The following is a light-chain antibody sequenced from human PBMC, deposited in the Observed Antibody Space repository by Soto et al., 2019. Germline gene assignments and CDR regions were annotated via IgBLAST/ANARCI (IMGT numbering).Light chain of an antibody. Sequence: DIQMTQSPSSLSASVGDRVTITCRESQGISTFLNWYQQKPGQAPNLLIYAASNLQSGVPSRFSGSGSGTDFTLTISSLQPEDFATYYCQQTFITPPHTFGGGTRVEIK. V-gene: IGKV1-39*01. CDR1: QGISTF. J-gene: IGKJ4*01. CDR2: AAS. CDR3: QQTFITPPHT.